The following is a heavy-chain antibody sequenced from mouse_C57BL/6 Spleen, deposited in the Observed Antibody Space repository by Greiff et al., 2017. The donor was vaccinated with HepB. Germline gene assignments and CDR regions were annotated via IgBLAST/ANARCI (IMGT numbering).Heavy chain of an antibody. D-gene: IGHD1-1*01. CDR1: GYSITSGYY. J-gene: IGHJ4*01. V-gene: IGHV3-6*01. Sequence: EVKLQQSGPGLVKPSQSLSLTCSVTGYSITSGYYWNWIRQFPGNKLEWMGYISYDGSNNYNPSLKNRISITRDTSKNQFILKLNSVTTEDTATYYCAREGITTVVVSYYYAMDYWGQGTSVTVSS. CDR3: AREGITTVVVSYYYAMDY. CDR2: ISYDGSN.